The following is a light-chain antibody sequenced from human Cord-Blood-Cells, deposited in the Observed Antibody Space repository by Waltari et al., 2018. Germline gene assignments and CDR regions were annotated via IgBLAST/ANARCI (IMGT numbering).Light chain of an antibody. Sequence: QSALTQPASVSGSPGQSITISCTGTSSDVGGYNYVSWYQQHPGKAPILLIYDVSNPPSGVSSRFSGSKSGNTASLTISGLQAEDEADYYCSSYTSSSTVVFGGGTKLTVL. CDR3: SSYTSSSTVV. CDR1: SSDVGGYNY. J-gene: IGLJ2*01. CDR2: DVS. V-gene: IGLV2-14*01.